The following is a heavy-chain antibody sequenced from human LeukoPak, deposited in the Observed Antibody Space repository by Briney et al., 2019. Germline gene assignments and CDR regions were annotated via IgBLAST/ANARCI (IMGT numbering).Heavy chain of an antibody. CDR1: GGSISSYF. V-gene: IGHV4-59*01. D-gene: IGHD1-26*01. CDR3: TTWVTSGYYALDV. CDR2: IFGSGTT. J-gene: IGHJ4*02. Sequence: KASETLSLTCTVSGGSISSYFWSWIRQPPGKGLEWIGYIFGSGTTNYNPSVKSRVTISVDMSKTQFSLKLSSVTAADTAVYYCTTWVTSGYYALDVWGQGTLVTVSS.